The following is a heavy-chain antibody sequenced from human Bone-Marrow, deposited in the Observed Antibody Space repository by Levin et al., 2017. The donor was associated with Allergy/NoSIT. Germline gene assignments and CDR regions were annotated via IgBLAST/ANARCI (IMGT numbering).Heavy chain of an antibody. CDR3: AKENVAMSIFGGGGPN. V-gene: IGHV3-30*18. CDR2: IFYDGSKK. CDR1: GFTFSNYA. D-gene: IGHD3-3*01. J-gene: IGHJ4*02. Sequence: PGGSLRLSCAASGFTFSNYAMHWVRQAPGKGPEWVALIFYDGSKKYYADSVKGRFTISRDNSKNTLYLQMNSLRAEDTAVYYCAKENVAMSIFGGGGPNWGQGTLVTVSS.